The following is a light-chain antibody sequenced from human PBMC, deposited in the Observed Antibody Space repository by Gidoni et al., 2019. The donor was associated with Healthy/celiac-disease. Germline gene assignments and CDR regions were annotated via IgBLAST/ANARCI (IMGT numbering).Light chain of an antibody. J-gene: IGKJ2*01. V-gene: IGKV1-39*01. Sequence: IQMTQSPSSLSASVGDRVTITCRASQSSSSYLNWYQQKPGKAPKLLIYAASSLQSGVPSRCSGSGSGTDFTLTISSLQPEDFATYYCQQSYSTPMYTFGQGTKLEIK. CDR3: QQSYSTPMYT. CDR1: QSSSSY. CDR2: AAS.